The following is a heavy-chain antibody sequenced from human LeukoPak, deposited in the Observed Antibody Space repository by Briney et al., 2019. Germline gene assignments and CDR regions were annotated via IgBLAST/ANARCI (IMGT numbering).Heavy chain of an antibody. D-gene: IGHD3-10*01. Sequence: GGSLRLSCAASGFSFSNYGMSWVRQAPGKGLEWVSGINWNGGSTGYADSVKGRFTISRDNAKNSLYLQMNSLRAEDTALYYCARVNYGSGSYTYYFDYWGQGTLVTVSS. J-gene: IGHJ4*02. CDR2: INWNGGST. CDR3: ARVNYGSGSYTYYFDY. V-gene: IGHV3-20*04. CDR1: GFSFSNYG.